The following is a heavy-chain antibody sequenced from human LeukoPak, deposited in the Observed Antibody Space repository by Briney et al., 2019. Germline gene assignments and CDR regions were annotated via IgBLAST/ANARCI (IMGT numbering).Heavy chain of an antibody. D-gene: IGHD3-10*01. CDR2: ISYDGSNK. CDR1: GFTFSSYA. J-gene: IGHJ4*02. V-gene: IGHV3-30*04. Sequence: GGSLRLSCAASGFTFSSYAMHWVRQAPGKGLEWVAVISYDGSNKYYADSVKGRFTISRDNSKNTLYLQMNSLRAEDTAVCYCASAVWFGELAGALDYWGQGTLVTVSS. CDR3: ASAVWFGELAGALDY.